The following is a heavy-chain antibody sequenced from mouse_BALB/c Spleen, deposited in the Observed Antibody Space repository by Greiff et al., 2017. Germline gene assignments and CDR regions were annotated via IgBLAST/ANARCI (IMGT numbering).Heavy chain of an antibody. CDR1: GFTFSDYY. CDR3: ARDGDSSGYGYFDY. D-gene: IGHD3-2*01. J-gene: IGHJ2*01. Sequence: EVMLVESGGGLVKPGGSLKLACAASGFTFSDYYMYWVRQTPEKRPEWVATISDGGSYTYLPDSVKGRFTISSDNAKNNLYLQMSSLKSEDTAMYYCARDGDSSGYGYFDYWGQGTTLTVSS. CDR2: ISDGGSYT. V-gene: IGHV5-4*02.